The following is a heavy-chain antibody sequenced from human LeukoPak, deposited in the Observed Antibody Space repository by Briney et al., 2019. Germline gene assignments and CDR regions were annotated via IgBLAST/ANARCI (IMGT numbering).Heavy chain of an antibody. CDR2: INPNSGGT. Sequence: ASVTVSCKSSGYTFTVYYMHWVRQAPGQGLGWMGWINPNSGGTNYTQKFQGRVTMTRDTSISTAYMELSRLRSDDTAVYYCARGRFMSSSPYYYYYMDVWGKGTTVTVSS. CDR3: ARGRFMSSSPYYYYYMDV. CDR1: GYTFTVYY. D-gene: IGHD6-6*01. V-gene: IGHV1-2*02. J-gene: IGHJ6*03.